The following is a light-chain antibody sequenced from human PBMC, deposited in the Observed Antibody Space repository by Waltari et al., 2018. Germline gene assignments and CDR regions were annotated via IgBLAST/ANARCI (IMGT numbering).Light chain of an antibody. CDR3: QKYGTLPAT. CDR2: DAS. Sequence: EIVLTQSPGTLSLSPGEIATLSCRASQSVSKYLAWYQQKPGQAPRLLIYDASTRATGIPDRFSATGWGTDFSLSISRLEPEDFAVYYCQKYGTLPATFGQGTKVQMK. V-gene: IGKV3-20*01. J-gene: IGKJ1*01. CDR1: QSVSKY.